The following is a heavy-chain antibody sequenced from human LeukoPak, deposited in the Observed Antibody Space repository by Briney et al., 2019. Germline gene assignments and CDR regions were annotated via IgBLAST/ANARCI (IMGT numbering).Heavy chain of an antibody. CDR1: GGSFSGYY. V-gene: IGHV4-34*01. J-gene: IGHJ4*02. CDR3: ARVSDCSGGSCYFDY. Sequence: PSETLSLTCAVYGGSFSGYYWSWIRQPPGKGLEWIGEINHSGSTNYNPSLKSRVTISVDTSKNQLSLKLRSVTAADTAVYYCARVSDCSGGSCYFDYWGQGTLVTVSS. CDR2: INHSGST. D-gene: IGHD2-15*01.